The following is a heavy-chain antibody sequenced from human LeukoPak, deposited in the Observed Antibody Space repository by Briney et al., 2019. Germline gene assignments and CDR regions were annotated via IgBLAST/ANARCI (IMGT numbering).Heavy chain of an antibody. V-gene: IGHV3-23*01. CDR2: ISGGGGST. J-gene: IGHJ4*02. CDR3: AKGIQLWSDFDY. Sequence: GGSLRLSCAATGFTFSNSAMSWVRQAPGKGLQWVSTISGGGGSTYYTDSVKGRFTISRDNSKNTLYLQMNSLRAEDTAVYYCAKGIQLWSDFDYWGQGTLVTVSS. D-gene: IGHD5-18*01. CDR1: GFTFSNSA.